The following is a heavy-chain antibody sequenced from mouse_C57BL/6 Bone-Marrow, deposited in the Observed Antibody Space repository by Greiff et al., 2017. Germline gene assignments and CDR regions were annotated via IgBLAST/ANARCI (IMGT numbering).Heavy chain of an antibody. Sequence: VQLQQPGAELVKPGASVKMSCKASGYTFTSYWITWVKQRPGQGLEWIGNIYPTSGRTNYNEKFKSKAILTVDTSSSTAYMQLSSLTSEDSAVFYGASSGPLGRILDYWGQGTALTVSS. V-gene: IGHV1-55*01. CDR3: ASSGPLGRILDY. D-gene: IGHD4-1*01. J-gene: IGHJ2*01. CDR2: IYPTSGRT. CDR1: GYTFTSYW.